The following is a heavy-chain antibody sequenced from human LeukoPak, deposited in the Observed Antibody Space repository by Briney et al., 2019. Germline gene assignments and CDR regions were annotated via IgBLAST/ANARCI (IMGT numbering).Heavy chain of an antibody. Sequence: PSETLSLTCTVSGGSLISYYWSWIRQPPGKGLEWIGYIYYSGNTDYNPSLRSRVTISVDTSKNQFSLKLTSVTAADTAVYYCARNSPVPNTWGRGTMVTVSS. V-gene: IGHV4-59*01. CDR1: GGSLISYY. J-gene: IGHJ3*01. CDR3: ARNSPVPNT. CDR2: IYYSGNT.